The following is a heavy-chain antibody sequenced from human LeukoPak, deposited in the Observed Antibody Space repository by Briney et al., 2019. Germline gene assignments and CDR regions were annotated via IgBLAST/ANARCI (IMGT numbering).Heavy chain of an antibody. V-gene: IGHV3-23*01. CDR2: ISGSGGST. CDR3: AKGEWELLSHFDY. CDR1: GFSFSSYA. Sequence: GESLRLSCAASGFSFSSYAMSWVRQAPGKGLEWVSAISGSGGSTYYADSVKGRFTISRDNSKNTLYLQMNSLRAEDTAVYYCAKGEWELLSHFDYWGQGTLVTVSS. J-gene: IGHJ4*02. D-gene: IGHD1-26*01.